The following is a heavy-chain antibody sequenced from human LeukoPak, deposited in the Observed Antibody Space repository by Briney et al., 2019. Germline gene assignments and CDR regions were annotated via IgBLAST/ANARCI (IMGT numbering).Heavy chain of an antibody. V-gene: IGHV4-30-2*02. J-gene: IGHJ4*02. Sequence: SETLSLTCTVSGGSISSGGYYWSWIRQPPGKGLEWIGYIYHSGSTYYNPSLKSRVTISVDTSKNQFSLKLSSVTAADTAVYYCASFSGWKMNYFDYWGQGTLVTVSS. D-gene: IGHD6-19*01. CDR2: IYHSGST. CDR3: ASFSGWKMNYFDY. CDR1: GGSISSGGYY.